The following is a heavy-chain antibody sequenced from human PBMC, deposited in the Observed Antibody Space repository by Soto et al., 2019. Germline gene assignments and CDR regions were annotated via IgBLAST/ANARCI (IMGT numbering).Heavy chain of an antibody. Sequence: PSETLSLTCVVYGGSFSDYSLNWIRQPPGKGPEWIGEINHSGGTTYSPSLKSRVTMSIYTPKQEFSLKVSSVTAADTAVYYCARGRRFTSGTSRAHYNYGLDVWGQGTTVTVSS. V-gene: IGHV4-34*01. D-gene: IGHD3-10*01. CDR1: GGSFSDYS. CDR3: ARGRRFTSGTSRAHYNYGLDV. J-gene: IGHJ6*02. CDR2: INHSGGT.